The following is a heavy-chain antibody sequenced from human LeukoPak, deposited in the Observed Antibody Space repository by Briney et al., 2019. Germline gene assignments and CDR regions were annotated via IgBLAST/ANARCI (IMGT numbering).Heavy chain of an antibody. CDR3: ARRGITMVRGVVSAFDI. D-gene: IGHD3-10*01. Sequence: GGSLRLSCAASGFTFSSYAMNWVRQAPGKGLEGVGGISYDGSKKYYADTVKGGVTISRDNPKNTLYLQMNSLRAEDTAVYYCARRGITMVRGVVSAFDIWGQGTMLTVSS. CDR1: GFTFSSYA. CDR2: ISYDGSKK. V-gene: IGHV3-30-3*01. J-gene: IGHJ3*02.